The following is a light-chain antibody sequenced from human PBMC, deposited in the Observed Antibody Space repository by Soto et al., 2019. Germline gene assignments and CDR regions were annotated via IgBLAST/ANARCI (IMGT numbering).Light chain of an antibody. CDR2: VNSDGSH. J-gene: IGLJ7*01. V-gene: IGLV4-69*01. Sequence: QPVLTQSPSASASLGASVTLTCTLSSGHSSYAIVWHQQQPEKGPRYLMKVNSDGSHTKGDGIPDRFSGSSSGAERYLTISSLQSEDEADYYCQTWVTGIAVFGGGTQLTVL. CDR3: QTWVTGIAV. CDR1: SGHSSYA.